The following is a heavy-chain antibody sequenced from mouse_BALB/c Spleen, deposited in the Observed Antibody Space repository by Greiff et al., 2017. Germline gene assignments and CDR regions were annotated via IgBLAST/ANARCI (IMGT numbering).Heavy chain of an antibody. CDR3: ARDYYGSSPWFAY. Sequence: QVQLQQSGAELVRPGTSVKVSCKASGYAFTNYLIEWVKQRPGQGLEWIGVINPGSGGTNYNEKFKGKATLTADKSSSTAYMQLSSLTSDDSAVYFCARDYYGSSPWFAYWGQGTLVTVSA. CDR1: GYAFTNYL. D-gene: IGHD1-1*01. V-gene: IGHV1-54*01. CDR2: INPGSGGT. J-gene: IGHJ3*01.